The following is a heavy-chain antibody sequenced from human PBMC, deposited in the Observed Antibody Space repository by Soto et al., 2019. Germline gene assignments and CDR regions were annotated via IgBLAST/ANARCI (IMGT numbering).Heavy chain of an antibody. CDR1: GFTFSSYG. CDR2: IWYDGSNK. J-gene: IGHJ6*02. Sequence: GSLRLSCAASGFTFSSYGMHWVRQAPGKGLEWVAVIWYDGSNKYYADSVKGRFTISRDNSKNTLYLQMNSLRAEDTAVYYCARDYDYVWGSYRPGLMSGMDVWGQGTTVTVSS. CDR3: ARDYDYVWGSYRPGLMSGMDV. V-gene: IGHV3-33*01. D-gene: IGHD3-16*02.